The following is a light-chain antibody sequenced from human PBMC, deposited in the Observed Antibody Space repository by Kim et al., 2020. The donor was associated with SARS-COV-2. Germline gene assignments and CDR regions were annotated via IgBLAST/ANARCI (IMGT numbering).Light chain of an antibody. J-gene: IGKJ1*01. CDR1: QTVTSNY. CDR3: QQYGSSPAT. Sequence: SPGESATLSCRASQTVTSNYLAWYQQKPGQAPRLLIYGASSRATGISDRFSGSGSGTDFTLTISRLEPEDFAVYYCQQYGSSPATFGQGTKVDIK. V-gene: IGKV3-20*01. CDR2: GAS.